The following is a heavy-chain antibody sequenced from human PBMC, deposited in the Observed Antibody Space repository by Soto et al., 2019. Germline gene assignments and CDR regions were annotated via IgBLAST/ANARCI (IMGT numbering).Heavy chain of an antibody. V-gene: IGHV3-30-3*01. Sequence: QVRLVESGGGVVQPGRSLRLSCVASGFSLSNYAMHWVRQAPGKGLEWVAVISYDGSNEHYADSVKGRFTISRDNANNTLHLQMNSLRGEDTAVYYCARTVMVQYYYGMDVWGQGTTVTASS. J-gene: IGHJ6*02. D-gene: IGHD5-18*01. CDR2: ISYDGSNE. CDR3: ARTVMVQYYYGMDV. CDR1: GFSLSNYA.